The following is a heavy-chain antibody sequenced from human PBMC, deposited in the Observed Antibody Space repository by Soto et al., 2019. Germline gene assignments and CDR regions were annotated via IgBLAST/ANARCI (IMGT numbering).Heavy chain of an antibody. CDR1: GFTFSSYG. J-gene: IGHJ4*02. Sequence: GGSLRLSCAASGFTFSSYGMHWVRQAPGKGLEWVAVISYDGSNKYYADSVKGRFTISRDNSKNTLYLQMNSLRAEDTAVYYCAKLRYSSSWYPFDYWGQGTLVTVSS. CDR3: AKLRYSSSWYPFDY. CDR2: ISYDGSNK. V-gene: IGHV3-30*18. D-gene: IGHD6-13*01.